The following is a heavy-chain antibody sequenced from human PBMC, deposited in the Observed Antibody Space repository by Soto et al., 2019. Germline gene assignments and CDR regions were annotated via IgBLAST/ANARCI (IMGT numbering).Heavy chain of an antibody. V-gene: IGHV2-5*02. CDR1: GFSLSTSGVG. CDR2: IYWDDDK. CDR3: APAASSGWYGSNWFDP. D-gene: IGHD6-19*01. J-gene: IGHJ5*02. Sequence: GPTLVNPTQTLTLTCTFSGFSLSTSGVGVGWIRQPPGKALEWLALIYWDDDKRYSPSLKSRLTITKDTSKNQVVLTMTNMDPVDTATYYCAPAASSGWYGSNWFDPWGQGTLVTVSS.